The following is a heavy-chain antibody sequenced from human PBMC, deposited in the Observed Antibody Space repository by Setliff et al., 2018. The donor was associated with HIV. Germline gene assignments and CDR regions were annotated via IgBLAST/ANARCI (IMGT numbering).Heavy chain of an antibody. Sequence: GGSLRLSCAASGFTFSSYGMHWVRQAPGKGLEWVAVIWYDESNKYHADSVKGRFTVSRDNSKNTLYLQMNSLRAEDTAVYYCAKDLARGYSYGLSVDYWGQGTLVTVSS. CDR2: IWYDESNK. CDR1: GFTFSSYG. V-gene: IGHV3-30*02. CDR3: AKDLARGYSYGLSVDY. D-gene: IGHD5-18*01. J-gene: IGHJ4*02.